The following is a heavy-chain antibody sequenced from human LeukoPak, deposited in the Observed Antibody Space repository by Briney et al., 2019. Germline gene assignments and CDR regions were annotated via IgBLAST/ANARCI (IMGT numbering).Heavy chain of an antibody. V-gene: IGHV3-21*01. Sequence: GGSLRLSCAASGFTFSTYNMNWVRQAPGKGLEWVSSITSSSSYTFYADSVKGRFTISRDNSKNTLYLQMNSLRAEDTAVYYCARAPYGSGSYYDYWGQGTLVTVSS. CDR2: ITSSSSYT. CDR3: ARAPYGSGSYYDY. D-gene: IGHD3-10*01. J-gene: IGHJ4*02. CDR1: GFTFSTYN.